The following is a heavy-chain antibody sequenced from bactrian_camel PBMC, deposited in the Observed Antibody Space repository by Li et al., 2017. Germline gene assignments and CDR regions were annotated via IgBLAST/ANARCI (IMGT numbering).Heavy chain of an antibody. Sequence: GSLRLSCTVTGVLNTRGCIGWFRQPPGEERDGVAAIYSGNGTAYYADSVKGRFTISQDNARNTVYLQVNALKRDDTAIYYCAADRVVSYSSWIVQCLTDEYTTWGRGTQVTVS. CDR1: GVLNTRGC. V-gene: IGHV3S25*01. CDR3: AADRVVSYSSWIVQCLTDEYTT. D-gene: IGHD1*01. J-gene: IGHJ6*01. CDR2: IYSGNGTA.